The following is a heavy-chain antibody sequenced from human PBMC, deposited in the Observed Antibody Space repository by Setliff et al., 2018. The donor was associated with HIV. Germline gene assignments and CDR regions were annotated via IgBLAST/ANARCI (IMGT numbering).Heavy chain of an antibody. Sequence: SETLSLTCTVSGGSISSGDYYWSWIRQPPGKGLEWIGYIYYSGSTYYNPSLKSRVTISVDTSKNQFSLKLSSVTAADTAVYYCARHVGYYGSGKGSGWFDPWGQGTLVTVSS. J-gene: IGHJ5*02. CDR1: GGSISSGDYY. V-gene: IGHV4-30-4*08. CDR3: ARHVGYYGSGKGSGWFDP. D-gene: IGHD3-10*01. CDR2: IYYSGST.